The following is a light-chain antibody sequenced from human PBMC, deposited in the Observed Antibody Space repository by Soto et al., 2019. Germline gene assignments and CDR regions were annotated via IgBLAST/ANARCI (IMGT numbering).Light chain of an antibody. Sequence: DIQMTQSPSSLSASVGDRVTITCRASQDISNYLAWYQQKPEKVHKLXIYAAYTLQSGVPSRFSGSGSGTDFTLTISSLQPEDFATYYCQKYNSAPQTFGQGTKVDNK. V-gene: IGKV1-27*01. CDR1: QDISNY. J-gene: IGKJ1*01. CDR2: AAY. CDR3: QKYNSAPQT.